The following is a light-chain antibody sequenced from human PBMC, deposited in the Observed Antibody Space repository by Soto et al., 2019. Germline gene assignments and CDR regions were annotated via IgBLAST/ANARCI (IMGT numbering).Light chain of an antibody. Sequence: DIQMTQSPSSLSASVGDRVTITCRASQSISSFLNWYQHKKGKAPKLLIYGASGLKGGVPSRFSGSGSGTDFTLTISSLPSEDSATYYCQQSFTTPTFGQGTRLE. V-gene: IGKV1-39*01. J-gene: IGKJ5*01. CDR3: QQSFTTPT. CDR2: GAS. CDR1: QSISSF.